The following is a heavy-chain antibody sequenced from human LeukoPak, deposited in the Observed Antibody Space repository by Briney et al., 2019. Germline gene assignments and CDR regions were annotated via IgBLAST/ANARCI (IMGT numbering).Heavy chain of an antibody. CDR1: GGSISSGGYY. Sequence: SETLSLTCTVSGGSISSGGYYWSWIRQHPGKGLEWIGYIYYSGSTYYNPSLKSRVTISVDTSKNQFSLKLSSVTAADTAVYYCARAIVVVPAAIDYYYYYGMDVWGQGTTVTVSS. CDR2: IYYSGST. CDR3: ARAIVVVPAAIDYYYYYGMDV. V-gene: IGHV4-31*03. D-gene: IGHD2-2*01. J-gene: IGHJ6*02.